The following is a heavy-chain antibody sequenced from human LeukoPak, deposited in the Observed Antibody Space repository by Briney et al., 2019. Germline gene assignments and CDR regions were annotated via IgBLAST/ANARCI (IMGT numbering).Heavy chain of an antibody. CDR1: GGSFSGYY. J-gene: IGHJ4*02. CDR2: INHSGST. Sequence: SETLSLTCAVYGGSFSGYYWSWIRQPPGKGLGWIGEINHSGSTNYNPSLKSRVTISVDTSKNQFSLKLSSVTAADTAVYYCARGPPLDTGAITYYFDYWGQGTLVTVSS. D-gene: IGHD1-26*01. CDR3: ARGPPLDTGAITYYFDY. V-gene: IGHV4-34*01.